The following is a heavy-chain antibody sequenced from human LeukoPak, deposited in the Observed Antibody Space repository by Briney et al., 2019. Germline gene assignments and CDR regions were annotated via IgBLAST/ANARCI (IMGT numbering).Heavy chain of an antibody. Sequence: PAASVKVSCTASGGTFSSYAISWVRQAPGQGLEWMGWINPNSGGTNYAQKFQGWVTMTRDTSISTAYMELSRLRSDDTAVYYCARGSYSSSWSFDYWGQGTLVTVSS. CDR1: GGTFSSYA. J-gene: IGHJ4*02. V-gene: IGHV1-2*04. CDR3: ARGSYSSSWSFDY. D-gene: IGHD6-13*01. CDR2: INPNSGGT.